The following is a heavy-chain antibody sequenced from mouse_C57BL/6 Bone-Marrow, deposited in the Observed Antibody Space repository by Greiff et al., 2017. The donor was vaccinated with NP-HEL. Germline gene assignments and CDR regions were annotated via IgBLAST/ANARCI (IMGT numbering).Heavy chain of an antibody. Sequence: VQLVESGAELVRPGASVKLSCKASGYTFTDYYINWVKQRPGQGLEWIARIYPGSGNNYYNEKFKGKATLTAEKSSSTAYMQLSSLTSEDSAVYFSARSSVLRFYYAMDYWGQGTSVTVSS. CDR1: GYTFTDYY. CDR3: ARSSVLRFYYAMDY. J-gene: IGHJ4*01. V-gene: IGHV1-76*01. D-gene: IGHD1-1*01. CDR2: IYPGSGNN.